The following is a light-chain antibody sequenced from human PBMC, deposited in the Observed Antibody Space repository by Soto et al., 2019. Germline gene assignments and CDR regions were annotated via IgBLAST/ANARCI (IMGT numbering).Light chain of an antibody. J-gene: IGLJ3*02. Sequence: QSALTQPPSVSAAPGQKVTISCSGSSSNIGNNYVSWYQQVPGTAPKPLIFDSDKRPSGISDRFSCSKSGTSATLGVTGLQTGDESDYYCGTWDKRLPGWVFGGGTKLTVL. CDR3: GTWDKRLPGWV. V-gene: IGLV1-51*01. CDR2: DSD. CDR1: SSNIGNNY.